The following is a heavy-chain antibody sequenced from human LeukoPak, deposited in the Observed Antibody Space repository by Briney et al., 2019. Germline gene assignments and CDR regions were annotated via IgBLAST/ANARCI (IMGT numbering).Heavy chain of an antibody. Sequence: PGGSVRLSCAASGFSFSSYNMNWVRQAPGKGLEWVSSISSSSNYIYYADSVKGRFTISRDNAKNSLYLQMNSLRAEDTAVYYCVKAPATRRWNDAFDIWGQGTMVTVSS. D-gene: IGHD1-1*01. CDR2: ISSSSNYI. CDR1: GFSFSSYN. V-gene: IGHV3-21*01. CDR3: VKAPATRRWNDAFDI. J-gene: IGHJ3*02.